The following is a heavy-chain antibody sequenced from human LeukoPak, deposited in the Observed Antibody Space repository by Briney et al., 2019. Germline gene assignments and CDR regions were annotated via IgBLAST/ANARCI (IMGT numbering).Heavy chain of an antibody. CDR3: ARRHTSGGYYGDNWFDP. CDR1: GGSVSSSNYY. D-gene: IGHD3-22*01. CDR2: ICYSGST. V-gene: IGHV4-39*01. J-gene: IGHJ5*02. Sequence: PSETLSLTCTVSGGSVSSSNYYWGWFRQPPGKGLEWIGSICYSGSTYYNPSFKSRVIISVDTSKNQFSLKLSSVTAADTAVYYCARRHTSGGYYGDNWFDPWGQGTLVTVSS.